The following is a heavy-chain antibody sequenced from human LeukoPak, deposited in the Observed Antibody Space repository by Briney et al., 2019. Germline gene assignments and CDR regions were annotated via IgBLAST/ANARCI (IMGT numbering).Heavy chain of an antibody. CDR3: AKDPLEQLSTIYFQN. CDR2: IGGSGDST. J-gene: IGHJ1*01. V-gene: IGHV3-23*01. D-gene: IGHD6-6*01. Sequence: GSLRLSCAASGFTFSSHTMSWVRQAPGKGLEWVSAIGGSGDSTYYADSVKGRFTISRDNSQNTLYLQTNSLRAEGTAVYYCAKDPLEQLSTIYFQNWGQGTLVTVSS. CDR1: GFTFSSHT.